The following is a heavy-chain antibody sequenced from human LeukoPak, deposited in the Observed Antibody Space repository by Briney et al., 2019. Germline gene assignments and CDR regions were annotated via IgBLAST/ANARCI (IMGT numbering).Heavy chain of an antibody. CDR1: GRSMSSCY. CDR3: ARRGCSVDC. V-gene: IGHV4-59*08. D-gene: IGHD6-19*01. Sequence: SETLSLTCTVSGRSMSSCYWSWIRQPPGKGLEWIGYIYYNGKTNYSPSLNSRVTISVDTSRNQFSLKLNSVTAADTGVYYCARRGCSVDCWGQGTLVTVSS. CDR2: IYYNGKT. J-gene: IGHJ4*02.